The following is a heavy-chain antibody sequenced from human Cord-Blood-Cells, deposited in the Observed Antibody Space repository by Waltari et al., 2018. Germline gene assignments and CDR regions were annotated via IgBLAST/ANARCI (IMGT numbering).Heavy chain of an antibody. D-gene: IGHD1-26*01. CDR2: IIPIFGTA. CDR1: GGTCSSYA. J-gene: IGHJ4*02. V-gene: IGHV1-69*01. Sequence: QVQLVQSGAEVKKPGSSVKVSSKAPGGTCSSYAITWARRAPGQGLEWRGGIIPIFGTANYAQKFQGRVTITADESTSTAYMELSSLRSEDTAVYYCASSLYRYSGSYYFDYWGQGTLVTVSS. CDR3: ASSLYRYSGSYYFDY.